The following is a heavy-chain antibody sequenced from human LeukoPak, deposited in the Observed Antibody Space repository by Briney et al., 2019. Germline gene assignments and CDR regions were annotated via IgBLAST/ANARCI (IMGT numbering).Heavy chain of an antibody. Sequence: PGGSLRLSCAASGFTFSSYAMHWVRQAPGKGLEWVAVISYDGSNKYYADSVKGRFTISRDNSKNTLYLQMNSLRAEDTAVYYCASSMGDSSGYYEYYFDYWGQGTLVTVSS. V-gene: IGHV3-30*04. CDR3: ASSMGDSSGYYEYYFDY. CDR2: ISYDGSNK. CDR1: GFTFSSYA. D-gene: IGHD3-22*01. J-gene: IGHJ4*02.